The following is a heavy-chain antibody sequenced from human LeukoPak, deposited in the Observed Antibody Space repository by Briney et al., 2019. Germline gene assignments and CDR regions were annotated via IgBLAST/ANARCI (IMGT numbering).Heavy chain of an antibody. Sequence: PGRSLRLSCAASGFTFSIYAMQWGRQAPGKGLEWVAVISYDGSNKYYADSVKGRFTISRDNSKNTLYLQMNSLRAEDTAVYYYARVVEALEFWGQGTLVTVSS. CDR2: ISYDGSNK. J-gene: IGHJ4*02. D-gene: IGHD3-3*01. CDR1: GFTFSIYA. V-gene: IGHV3-30-3*01. CDR3: ARVVEALEF.